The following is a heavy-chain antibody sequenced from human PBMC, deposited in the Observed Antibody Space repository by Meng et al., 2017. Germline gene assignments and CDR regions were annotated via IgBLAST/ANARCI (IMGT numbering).Heavy chain of an antibody. V-gene: IGHV1-69*06. Sequence: SVKVSCKASGGTFSSYAISWVRQAPGQGLEWMGGIIPIFGTANYAQKFQGRVTITADKSTSTAYMELSSLRSEDTAVYYCARDPSMVRGVIVYYFDYWGQGTLVTVSS. CDR2: IIPIFGTA. J-gene: IGHJ4*02. CDR3: ARDPSMVRGVIVYYFDY. CDR1: GGTFSSYA. D-gene: IGHD3-10*01.